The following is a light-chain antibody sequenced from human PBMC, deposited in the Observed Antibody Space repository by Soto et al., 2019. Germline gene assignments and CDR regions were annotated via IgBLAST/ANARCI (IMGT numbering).Light chain of an antibody. CDR1: QPINTY. J-gene: IGKJ2*01. Sequence: EVLLTQSPATVSFTPGESATLSCRASQPINTYLGWYQQKSGQSPRLLVYDASNRAADIPARFSASGFGTDFTLTISSLKPEDVGIYYCHHRSNWPPEDTFGQGTKLEI. CDR2: DAS. CDR3: HHRSNWPPEDT. V-gene: IGKV3-11*01.